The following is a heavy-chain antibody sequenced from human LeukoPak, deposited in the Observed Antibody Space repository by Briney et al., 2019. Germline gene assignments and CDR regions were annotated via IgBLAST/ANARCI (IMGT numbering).Heavy chain of an antibody. V-gene: IGHV1-8*01. CDR3: ARGSKLSSGWYPLGY. D-gene: IGHD6-19*01. Sequence: ASVKVSCKASGYTFTSYDINWVRQATGQGLEWMGWMNPNSGNTGYAQKFQGRVTMTRDTSISTAYMELSRLRSDDTAVYYCARGSKLSSGWYPLGYWGQGTLVTVSS. CDR1: GYTFTSYD. CDR2: MNPNSGNT. J-gene: IGHJ4*02.